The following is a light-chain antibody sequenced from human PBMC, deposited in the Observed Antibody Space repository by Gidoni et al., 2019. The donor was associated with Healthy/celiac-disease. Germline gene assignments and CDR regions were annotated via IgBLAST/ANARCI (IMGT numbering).Light chain of an antibody. CDR1: QSVLYSSNNKNY. V-gene: IGKV4-1*01. Sequence: DIVMTQSPYYLAVSLGERATINCKSSQSVLYSSNNKNYLAWYQQKPGQPPTLLIDWASTRESGVPDRFIGSGSGTDFTLTISSLKAEDVAVYYCQQYYSTPSWTFGQGTKVEIK. CDR3: QQYYSTPSWT. J-gene: IGKJ1*01. CDR2: WAS.